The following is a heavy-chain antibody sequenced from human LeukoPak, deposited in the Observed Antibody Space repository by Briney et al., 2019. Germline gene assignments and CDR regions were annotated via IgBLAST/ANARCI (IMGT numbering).Heavy chain of an antibody. CDR3: ARENGAVAGTGDY. J-gene: IGHJ4*02. CDR1: GYTFTSYA. V-gene: IGHV7-4-1*02. CDR2: INTNTGNP. Sequence: ASVKVSCKASGYTFTSYAMNWVRQAPGQGLEWTGWINTNTGNPTYAQGFTGRSVFSLATSVSTAYLQISSLQAEDTAVYYCARENGAVAGTGDYWSQGILVTVSS. D-gene: IGHD6-19*01.